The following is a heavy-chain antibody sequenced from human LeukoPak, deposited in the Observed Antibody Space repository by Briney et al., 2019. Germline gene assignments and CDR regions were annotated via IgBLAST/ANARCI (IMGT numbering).Heavy chain of an antibody. CDR2: IIPIFGTA. CDR1: GGTFSSYA. J-gene: IGHJ4*02. V-gene: IGHV1-69*13. Sequence: SVKVSCKASGGTFSSYAVSWVRQAPGQGLEWMGGIIPIFGTANYAQKFQGRVTITADESTSTAYMELSSLRSEDTAVYYCARGDDSSGYWSYWGQGTLVTVSS. CDR3: ARGDDSSGYWSY. D-gene: IGHD3-22*01.